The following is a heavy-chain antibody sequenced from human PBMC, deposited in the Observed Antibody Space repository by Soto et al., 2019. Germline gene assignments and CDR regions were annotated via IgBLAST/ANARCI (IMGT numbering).Heavy chain of an antibody. Sequence: QVQLVQSGAEVKKPGSSVKVSCKASGDTFSSYAISWVRQAPGQGLEWMGGIIPIFGTANYAQKFQGRVTITADKSTSTAYMELSSLRSEDSAVYYCARRGYSGYLPPYYYGMDVWGQGTTVTVSS. D-gene: IGHD5-12*01. CDR1: GDTFSSYA. CDR3: ARRGYSGYLPPYYYGMDV. J-gene: IGHJ6*02. CDR2: IIPIFGTA. V-gene: IGHV1-69*06.